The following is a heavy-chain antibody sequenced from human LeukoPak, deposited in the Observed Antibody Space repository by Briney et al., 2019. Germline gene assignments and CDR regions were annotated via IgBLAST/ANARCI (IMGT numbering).Heavy chain of an antibody. CDR2: ISGSGGST. CDR1: GFTFSSYA. D-gene: IGHD2-2*01. CDR3: AKGVVPAARGGQNWFDP. V-gene: IGHV3-23*01. Sequence: PGASLRLSCAASGFTFSSYAMSWVRQAPGKGLEWVSAISGSGGSTYYADSVKGRFTISRDNSKNTLYLQMNSLRAEDTAVYYWAKGVVPAARGGQNWFDPWGQGTLVTVSS. J-gene: IGHJ5*02.